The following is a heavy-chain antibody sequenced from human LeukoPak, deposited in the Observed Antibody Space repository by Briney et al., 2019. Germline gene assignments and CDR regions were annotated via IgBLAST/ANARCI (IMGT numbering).Heavy chain of an antibody. CDR3: ARDEVVPAAQRGLDV. CDR1: GGSISSYF. D-gene: IGHD2-2*01. V-gene: IGHV4-4*07. CDR2: IYTSGST. J-gene: IGHJ6*02. Sequence: SETLSLTCTVSGGSISSYFWSWIRQPAGKGLEWIGRIYTSGSTNYNPSLKSRLTMSVDTSKNQFSLNLTSVTAADTAVYYCARDEVVPAAQRGLDVWGQGTTVTVSS.